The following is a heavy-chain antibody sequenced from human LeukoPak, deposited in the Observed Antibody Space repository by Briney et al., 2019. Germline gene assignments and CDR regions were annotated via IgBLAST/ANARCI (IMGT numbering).Heavy chain of an antibody. D-gene: IGHD1-1*01. CDR3: ARDRGTWDDDGFDY. J-gene: IGHJ4*02. CDR2: IYISGST. Sequence: PSETLSLTCTVSGGSISSYYWSWIRQPAGKGLEWIGRIYISGSTNYNPSLKSRVTMSVDTSKNQFSLKLSSVTAADTAVYYCARDRGTWDDDGFDYWGQGTLVTVSS. V-gene: IGHV4-4*07. CDR1: GGSISSYY.